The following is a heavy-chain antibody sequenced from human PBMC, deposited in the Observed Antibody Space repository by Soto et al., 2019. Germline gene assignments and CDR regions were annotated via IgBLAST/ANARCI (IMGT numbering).Heavy chain of an antibody. Sequence: VQLVESGGGVVQPGNSLRLSCAVSGIVFSSFGMHWVRQAPGKGLEWVAVISFDTSNSYYADSVNGRFTISRDNSKNLLFLQMVGLITEDTAVYWCMIPGTSDHSDYWGRGTLVTVSA. CDR1: GIVFSSFG. D-gene: IGHD2-8*02. J-gene: IGHJ4*02. V-gene: IGHV3-30*03. CDR2: ISFDTSNS. CDR3: MIPGTSDHSDY.